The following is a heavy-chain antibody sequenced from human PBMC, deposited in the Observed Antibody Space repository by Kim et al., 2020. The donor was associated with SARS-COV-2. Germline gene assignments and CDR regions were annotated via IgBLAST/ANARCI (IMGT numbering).Heavy chain of an antibody. D-gene: IGHD2-2*01. CDR3: AREGRHCSGTACYLFDY. V-gene: IGHV3-64*02. CDR2: ISSNGADT. CDR1: GFIFSTYA. J-gene: IGHJ4*02. Sequence: GGSLRLSCAASGFIFSTYAMHWVRQAPGKGPEYVSAISSNGADTYYADSVKGRFTISRDNSKNTLYLQMGSLRPEDMAVYYCAREGRHCSGTACYLFDYWGQGTLVTVS.